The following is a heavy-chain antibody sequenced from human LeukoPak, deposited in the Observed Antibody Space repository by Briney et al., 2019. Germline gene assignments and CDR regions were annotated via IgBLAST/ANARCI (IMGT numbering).Heavy chain of an antibody. CDR2: IYTSGST. CDR1: GGSISSGNFF. V-gene: IGHV4-61*02. J-gene: IGHJ4*02. CDR3: ARVPPSSPPRFDY. Sequence: PSETLSLTCTVSGGSISSGNFFWSWIRQPAGKGLEYIGRIYTSGSTNYNPSLKSRVTISLDTSNNQFSLKLTAVTAADTAVYYCARVPPSSPPRFDYWGQGTLVTVSS.